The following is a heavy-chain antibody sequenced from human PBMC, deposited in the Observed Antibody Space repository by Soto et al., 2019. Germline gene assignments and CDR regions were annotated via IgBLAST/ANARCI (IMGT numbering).Heavy chain of an antibody. D-gene: IGHD2-21*01. CDR1: GGTFNYYA. J-gene: IGHJ3*02. Sequence: QVQLVQSGAEVKKPGSSVKVSCKVSGGTFNYYAINWVRQAPGQGLEWMGGIVPISGTTHYAQKFQGRVTITADESTSTAYMELSRLRSEDTAVYYCGRSGVVVNAFDIWGQGTLVTVSS. CDR3: GRSGVVVNAFDI. CDR2: IVPISGTT. V-gene: IGHV1-69*12.